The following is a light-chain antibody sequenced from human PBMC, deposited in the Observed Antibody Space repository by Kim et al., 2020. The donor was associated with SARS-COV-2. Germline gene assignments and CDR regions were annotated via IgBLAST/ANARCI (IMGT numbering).Light chain of an antibody. J-gene: IGLJ3*02. Sequence: SYELTQPPSVSVSPGQTASITCSGDKLGDKFACWYQQQPGQSPVLVIYQDTKRPSGIPERFSGSKSGNTATLTISGTQAMDEADYYCQAWDNSLNVLGGGTKVTVL. CDR3: QAWDNSLNV. V-gene: IGLV3-1*01. CDR1: KLGDKF. CDR2: QDT.